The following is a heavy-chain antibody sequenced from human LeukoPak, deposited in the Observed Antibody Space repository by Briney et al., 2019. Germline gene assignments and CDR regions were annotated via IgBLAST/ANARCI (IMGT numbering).Heavy chain of an antibody. CDR1: GFNSHKYA. J-gene: IGHJ4*02. V-gene: IGHV3-30*03. CDR3: APGYSSGWSLLQYFDY. Sequence: GGSIKLPCAASGFNSHKYAMQGVGQAAGRGVARVAVILYDVSKYYPESVKGRFTISITNSQNTLSLQMDSLRPEDTAVYYCAPGYSSGWSLLQYFDYWGQGTLVTVSS. CDR2: ILYDVSK. D-gene: IGHD6-19*01.